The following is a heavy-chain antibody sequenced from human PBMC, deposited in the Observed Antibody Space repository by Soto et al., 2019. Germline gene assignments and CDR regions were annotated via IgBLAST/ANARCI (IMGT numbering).Heavy chain of an antibody. D-gene: IGHD1-26*01. J-gene: IGHJ6*02. Sequence: QVQLVQSGAEVKNPGSSVKVSCKASGGTFSSYAISWVRQAPGQGLEWMGGIIPIFGTADYAQKFQGRVTMTADESTSTAYMELSTLRSEDTAVYYCASHGGSSSEGRYYYGMDVWGQGTTVTVSS. CDR3: ASHGGSSSEGRYYYGMDV. CDR2: IIPIFGTA. V-gene: IGHV1-69*12. CDR1: GGTFSSYA.